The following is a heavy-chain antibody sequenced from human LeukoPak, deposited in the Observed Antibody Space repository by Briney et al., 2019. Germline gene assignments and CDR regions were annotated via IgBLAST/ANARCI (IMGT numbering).Heavy chain of an antibody. V-gene: IGHV4-30-2*01. CDR1: GGSISSGGYS. Sequence: PSETLSLTCAVSGGSISSGGYSWSWIRQPPGKGLEWIGYIYHSGSTYYNPSLKSRVTISVDTSKNQFSLKLSSVTAADTAVYYCARGQLVTPYYFDYWGQGTLVTVSS. CDR2: IYHSGST. D-gene: IGHD6-13*01. J-gene: IGHJ4*02. CDR3: ARGQLVTPYYFDY.